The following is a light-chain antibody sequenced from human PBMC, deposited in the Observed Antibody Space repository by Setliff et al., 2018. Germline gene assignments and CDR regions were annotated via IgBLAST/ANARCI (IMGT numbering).Light chain of an antibody. V-gene: IGLV1-51*01. CDR3: ATWDHSLRGVV. CDR2: DDN. J-gene: IGLJ2*01. CDR1: SSNIGSNA. Sequence: QSVLTQPPSASGTPGQRVTISCSGTSSNIGSNAVNWYQQFPGTAPKLLIYDDNKRPSGIPDRFSGSKSGASATLGITGLQTGDEADYYCATWDHSLRGVVFGGGTQLTVL.